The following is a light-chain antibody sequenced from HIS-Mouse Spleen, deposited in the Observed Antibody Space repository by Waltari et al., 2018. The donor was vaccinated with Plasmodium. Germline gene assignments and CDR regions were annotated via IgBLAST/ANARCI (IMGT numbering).Light chain of an antibody. Sequence: EIVMTPSPATLSVSPRERATLSCRASQSVSSNLAWYQQKPGQAPRLLIYGASTRATGIPARFSGSGSGTEFTLTISSMQSEDFAVYYCQQYNNWPRGTFGQGTKVEIK. CDR3: QQYNNWPRGT. CDR1: QSVSSN. J-gene: IGKJ1*01. V-gene: IGKV3-15*01. CDR2: GAS.